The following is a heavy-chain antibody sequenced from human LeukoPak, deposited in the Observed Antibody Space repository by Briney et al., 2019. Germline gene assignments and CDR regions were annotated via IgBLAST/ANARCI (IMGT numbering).Heavy chain of an antibody. V-gene: IGHV3-30-3*01. D-gene: IGHD1-26*01. CDR2: ISYDGSNK. J-gene: IGHJ4*02. Sequence: GGSLRLSCAASGFTFSSYAMHWVRQAPGKGLEWVAVISYDGSNKYYADSVKGRFTISRDNSKNSLYLQMNSLRAEDTAVYYCASEGGSYRVLAYYFDYWGQGTLVTVSS. CDR1: GFTFSSYA. CDR3: ASEGGSYRVLAYYFDY.